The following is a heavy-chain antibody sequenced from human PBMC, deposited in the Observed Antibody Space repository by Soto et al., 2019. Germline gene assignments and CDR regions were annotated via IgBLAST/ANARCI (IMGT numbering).Heavy chain of an antibody. V-gene: IGHV1-69*13. D-gene: IGHD2-2*02. CDR1: GYSFTYHY. J-gene: IGHJ6*02. Sequence: GASVKVSCKSSGYSFTYHYVVWVRQAPGQGLEWMGGIIPIFGTANYAQKFQGRVTITADESTSTAYMELSSLRSEDTAVYYCARGGVVLVPAATPAARVVYYYYGMDVWGQGTTVTVSS. CDR2: IIPIFGTA. CDR3: ARGGVVLVPAATPAARVVYYYYGMDV.